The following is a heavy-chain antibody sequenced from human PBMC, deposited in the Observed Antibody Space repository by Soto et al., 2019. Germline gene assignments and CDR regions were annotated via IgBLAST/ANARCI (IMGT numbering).Heavy chain of an antibody. CDR1: GVSISSGGYY. Sequence: SETLSLTCTVSGVSISSGGYYWSWIRQHPGKGLEWIGYIYYSGSTYYNPSLKSRVTISVDTSKNQFSLKLSSVTAADTAVYYCARAYSNYFDYWGQGTLVTVSS. V-gene: IGHV4-31*03. D-gene: IGHD4-4*01. CDR2: IYYSGST. J-gene: IGHJ4*02. CDR3: ARAYSNYFDY.